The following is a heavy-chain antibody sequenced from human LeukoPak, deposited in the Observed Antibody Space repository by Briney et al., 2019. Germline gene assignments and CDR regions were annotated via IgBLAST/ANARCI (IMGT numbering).Heavy chain of an antibody. J-gene: IGHJ4*02. CDR2: INPTGGST. V-gene: IGHV1-46*01. Sequence: ASVKVSCKASGYTFTSYYMHWVRQAPGHGLEWMGLINPTGGSTGYAQQFQGRISMSRDTSTSTVYMEMSSLTSEDTALYYWARESTAFDYWGQGTLVSVSS. CDR3: ARESTAFDY. CDR1: GYTFTSYY.